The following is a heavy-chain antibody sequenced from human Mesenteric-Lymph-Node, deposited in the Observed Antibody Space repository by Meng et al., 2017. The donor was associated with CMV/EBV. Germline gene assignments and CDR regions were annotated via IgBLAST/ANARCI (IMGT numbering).Heavy chain of an antibody. D-gene: IGHD2-2*01. J-gene: IGHJ5*02. CDR3: AREQRGYCTSTSCPSRWFDP. CDR1: GFTFSSYS. V-gene: IGHV3-21*01. Sequence: GGSLRLSCAASGFTFSSYSMNWVRQAPGKGLEWVSSISSSSSYIYYADSVKGRFTISRDNAKNSLYLQMNSLRAEDTAVYYCAREQRGYCTSTSCPSRWFDPWGQGTLVTVSS. CDR2: ISSSSSYI.